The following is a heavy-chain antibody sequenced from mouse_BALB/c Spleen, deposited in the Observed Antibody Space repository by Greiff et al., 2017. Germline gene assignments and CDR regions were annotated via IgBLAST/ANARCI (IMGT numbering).Heavy chain of an antibody. CDR2: IWGDGST. Sequence: VQLQESGPGLVAPSQSLSITCTVSGFSLTGYGVNWVRQPPGKGLEWLGMIWGDGSTDYNSALKSRLSISKDNSKSQVFLKMNSLQTDDTARYYCARDFYDYVWYFDVWGAGTTVTVSS. CDR3: ARDFYDYVWYFDV. CDR1: GFSLTGYG. V-gene: IGHV2-6-7*01. J-gene: IGHJ1*01. D-gene: IGHD2-4*01.